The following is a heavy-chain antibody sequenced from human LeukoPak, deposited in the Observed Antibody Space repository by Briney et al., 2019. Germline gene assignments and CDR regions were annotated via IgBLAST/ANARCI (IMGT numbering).Heavy chain of an antibody. CDR1: GYTFTGYY. D-gene: IGHD1/OR15-1a*01. CDR2: TIPSFGTT. J-gene: IGHJ4*02. V-gene: IGHV1-69*06. Sequence: GASVKVSCKASGYTFTGYYMHWVRQAPGQGLEWMGGTIPSFGTTHYAQKFQGRVSITADKSTSTAYMELSSLRSEDTAINGGQWEQFDSWGQGTLVTVSS. CDR3: QWEQFDS.